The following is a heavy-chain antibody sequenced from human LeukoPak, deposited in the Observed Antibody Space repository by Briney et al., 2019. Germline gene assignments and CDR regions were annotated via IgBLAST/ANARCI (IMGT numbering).Heavy chain of an antibody. V-gene: IGHV3-48*03. D-gene: IGHD3-10*02. Sequence: PGGSLRLSCAASGFTFSIYSMTWVRQAPGKGLEWVSYISSSGSTIYYADSVKGRFTISRDNAKNSLYLQMNSLRAEDTAVYYCAELGITMIGGVWGKGTTVTISS. J-gene: IGHJ6*04. CDR2: ISSSGSTI. CDR3: AELGITMIGGV. CDR1: GFTFSIYS.